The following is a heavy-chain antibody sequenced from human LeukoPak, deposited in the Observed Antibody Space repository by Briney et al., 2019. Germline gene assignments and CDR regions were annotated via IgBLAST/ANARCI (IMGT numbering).Heavy chain of an antibody. J-gene: IGHJ4*02. V-gene: IGHV4-38-2*02. CDR3: AGSIAARRGTSFIDY. D-gene: IGHD6-6*01. CDR1: GYSISSGYY. CDR2: IYHSGST. Sequence: SETLSLTCTVSGYSISSGYYWGWIRQPPGKGLEWIGSIYHSGSTYYNPSLKSRVTISVDTSKNQFSLKLSSVTAADTAVYYCAGSIAARRGTSFIDYWGQGTLVTVSS.